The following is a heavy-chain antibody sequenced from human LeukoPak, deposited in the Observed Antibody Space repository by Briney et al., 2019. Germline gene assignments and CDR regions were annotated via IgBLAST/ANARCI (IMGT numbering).Heavy chain of an antibody. CDR3: ARDQGRWLQPNWFDP. Sequence: ASVKVSCKASGYTFTSYGISWLRQAPGQGLEWMGWISAYNGNTNYAQKLQGRVTMTTDTSTSTAYMELRSLRSDDTAVYYCARDQGRWLQPNWFDPWGQGTLVTVSS. J-gene: IGHJ5*02. V-gene: IGHV1-18*01. CDR2: ISAYNGNT. CDR1: GYTFTSYG. D-gene: IGHD5-24*01.